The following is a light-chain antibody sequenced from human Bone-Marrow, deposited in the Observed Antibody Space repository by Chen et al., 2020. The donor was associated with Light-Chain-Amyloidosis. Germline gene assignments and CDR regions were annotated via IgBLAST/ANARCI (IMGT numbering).Light chain of an antibody. J-gene: IGKJ3*01. CDR1: QSVASDY. CDR3: QQYGTSPFT. Sequence: EIVLTQSPGTLSLSPGERATFSCRASQSVASDYLAWYQQKPGQAPRPLIHGASSRATGIPDRFSGSGSGTDFILTINRVDPEDFAVYYCQQYGTSPFTFGPGTKVDIK. CDR2: GAS. V-gene: IGKV3-20*01.